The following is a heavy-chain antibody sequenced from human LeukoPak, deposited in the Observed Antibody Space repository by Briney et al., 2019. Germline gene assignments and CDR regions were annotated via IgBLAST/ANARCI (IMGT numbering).Heavy chain of an antibody. Sequence: GASVKVSCKASGGTFSSYAISWVRQAPGQGLEWMGRIIPIFGIANYAQKFQGRVTITADKSTSTAYMELSSLRSEDTAVHYCARVRIAAAGTLLYGMDVWGQGTTVTVSS. CDR3: ARVRIAAAGTLLYGMDV. CDR1: GGTFSSYA. CDR2: IIPIFGIA. J-gene: IGHJ6*02. V-gene: IGHV1-69*04. D-gene: IGHD6-13*01.